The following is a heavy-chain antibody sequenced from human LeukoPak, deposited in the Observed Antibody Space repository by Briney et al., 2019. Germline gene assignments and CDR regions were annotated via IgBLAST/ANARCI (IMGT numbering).Heavy chain of an antibody. D-gene: IGHD6-19*01. J-gene: IGHJ4*02. Sequence: SETLSLTCTVSGGSISSSSYYWGWIRQPPGKGLEWIGSIYYSGSTYYNPSLKSRVTISVDTSKNQFSLKLSSVTAADTAVYYCARQKWLVQAFDYWGQGTLVTVSS. CDR1: GGSISSSSYY. CDR2: IYYSGST. CDR3: ARQKWLVQAFDY. V-gene: IGHV4-39*07.